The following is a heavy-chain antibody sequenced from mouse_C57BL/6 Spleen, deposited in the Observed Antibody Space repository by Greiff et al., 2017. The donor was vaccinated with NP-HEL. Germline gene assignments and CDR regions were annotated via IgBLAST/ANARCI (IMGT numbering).Heavy chain of an antibody. V-gene: IGHV1-42*01. CDR3: ARERTGPYFDY. J-gene: IGHJ2*01. CDR1: GYSFTGYY. Sequence: VQLKESGPELVKPGASVKISCKASGYSFTGYYMNWVKQSPEKSLEWIGEINPSTGGTTYNQKFKAKATLTVDKSSSTAYMQLKSLTSEDSAVYYCARERTGPYFDYWGQGTTLTVSS. CDR2: INPSTGGT. D-gene: IGHD4-1*01.